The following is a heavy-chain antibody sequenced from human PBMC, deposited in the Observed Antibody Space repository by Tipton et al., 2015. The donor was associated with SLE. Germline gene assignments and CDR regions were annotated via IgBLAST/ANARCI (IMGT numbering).Heavy chain of an antibody. V-gene: IGHV4-31*03. CDR1: GGSISSGGYY. CDR3: ARESITMVRGADY. D-gene: IGHD3-10*01. J-gene: IGHJ4*02. Sequence: TLSLTCTVSGGSISSGGYYWSWIRQHPGKGLEWIGYIYYSGSTYYNPSPKSRVTISVDTSKNQFSLKLSSVTAADTAVYYCARESITMVRGADYWGQGTLVTVSS. CDR2: IYYSGST.